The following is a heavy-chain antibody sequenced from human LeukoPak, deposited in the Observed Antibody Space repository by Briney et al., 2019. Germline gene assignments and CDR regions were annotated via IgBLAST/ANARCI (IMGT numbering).Heavy chain of an antibody. CDR2: IHSSGGT. CDR3: ARDGPLYCTATYCYAVDASDI. D-gene: IGHD2-2*01. CDR1: GGSVSSGGYY. V-gene: IGHV4-31*03. Sequence: PSQTLSLTCTVAGGSVSSGGYYWSWIRQHPGKGLEWIGYIHSSGGTNSNPSLKSRVIISVDPSENQFSLRLTSVTAADTAVYYCARDGPLYCTATYCYAVDASDIWGQGTMVTVS. J-gene: IGHJ3*02.